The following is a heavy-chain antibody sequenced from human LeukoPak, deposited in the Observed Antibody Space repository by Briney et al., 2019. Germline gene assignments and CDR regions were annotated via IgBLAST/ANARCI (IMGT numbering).Heavy chain of an antibody. J-gene: IGHJ6*02. D-gene: IGHD1-26*01. CDR2: IIPIFGTA. CDR1: GGTFSSYA. CDR3: ARPVNVEHYGMDV. Sequence: SVKVSCKASGGTFSSYAISWVRQAPGQGLEWMGGIIPIFGTANYAQKLQGRVTITADESTSTAYMELSSLRSEDTAVYYCARPVNVEHYGMDVWGQGTTVTVSS. V-gene: IGHV1-69*13.